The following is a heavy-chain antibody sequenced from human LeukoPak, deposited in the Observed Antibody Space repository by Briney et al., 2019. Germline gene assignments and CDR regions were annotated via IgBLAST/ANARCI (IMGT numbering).Heavy chain of an antibody. Sequence: GRSLRLSCAASGFTFSSYGMHWVRQAPGKGLEWVAVISYDGSNKHYADSVKGRFTISRDNSKNTLYLQMNSLRAEDTAVYYCAKGKLELYYFYYGMDVWGQGTTVTVSS. J-gene: IGHJ6*02. D-gene: IGHD1-7*01. CDR1: GFTFSSYG. CDR3: AKGKLELYYFYYGMDV. V-gene: IGHV3-30*18. CDR2: ISYDGSNK.